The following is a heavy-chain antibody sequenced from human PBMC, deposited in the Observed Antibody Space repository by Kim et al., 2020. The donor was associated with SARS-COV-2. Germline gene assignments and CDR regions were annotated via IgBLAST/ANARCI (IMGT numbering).Heavy chain of an antibody. CDR3: ARGKLGSGWYDAFDI. Sequence: SVKVSCKASGGTFSSYAISWVRQAPGQGLEWMGGIIPIFGTANYAQKFQGRVTITADESTSTAYMELSSLRSEDTAVYYCARGKLGSGWYDAFDIWGQGTMVTVSS. D-gene: IGHD6-19*01. CDR1: GGTFSSYA. CDR2: IIPIFGTA. V-gene: IGHV1-69*13. J-gene: IGHJ3*02.